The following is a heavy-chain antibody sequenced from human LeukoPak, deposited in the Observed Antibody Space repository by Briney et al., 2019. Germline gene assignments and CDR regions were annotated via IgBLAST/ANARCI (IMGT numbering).Heavy chain of an antibody. CDR3: ARLRGGYYGSGEYYYYYGMDV. CDR1: GFTFSSYS. Sequence: GGSLRLSCAASGFTFSSYSMNWVRQAPGKGLEWVSSISSSSSYIYYADSVKGRFTISRDNAKNSLYLQMNSLRAEDTAVYYCARLRGGYYGSGEYYYYYGMDVWGKGPRSPSPQ. D-gene: IGHD3-10*01. V-gene: IGHV3-21*01. CDR2: ISSSSSYI. J-gene: IGHJ6*01.